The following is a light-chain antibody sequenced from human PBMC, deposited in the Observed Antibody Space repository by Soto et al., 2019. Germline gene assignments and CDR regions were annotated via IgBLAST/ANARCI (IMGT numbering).Light chain of an antibody. CDR2: GNS. CDR1: SSNIGAGYD. Sequence: QSVLTQPPSVSGAPGQRVTLSCTGSSSNIGAGYDVHWYQQLPGTAPKLLIYGNSNRPSGVPDRFSGSKSCTSASLAISGLEAEDEADYCCQSYDSSLRRVFGTGTKVTVL. CDR3: QSYDSSLRRV. V-gene: IGLV1-40*01. J-gene: IGLJ1*01.